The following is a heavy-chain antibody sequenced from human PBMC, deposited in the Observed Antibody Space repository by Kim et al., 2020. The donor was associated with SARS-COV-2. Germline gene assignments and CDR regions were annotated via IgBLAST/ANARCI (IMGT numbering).Heavy chain of an antibody. CDR3: ARRIHSGYDYCGGDCPNWFDP. J-gene: IGHJ5*02. D-gene: IGHD5-12*01. CDR2: ISSSGSTI. Sequence: GGSLRLSCAASGFTFSDYYMSWIRQAPGKGLEWVSYISSSGSTIYYADSVKGRFTISRDNAKNSLYLRMNSLRAEDTAVYYCARRIHSGYDYCGGDCPNWFDPWGQGTLVTVSS. CDR1: GFTFSDYY. V-gene: IGHV3-11*04.